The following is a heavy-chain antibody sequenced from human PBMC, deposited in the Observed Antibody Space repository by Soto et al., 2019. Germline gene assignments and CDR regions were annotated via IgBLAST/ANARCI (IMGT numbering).Heavy chain of an antibody. Sequence: QVQLVQSGAEVKKPGASVKVSCKASGYTFTSYGISWVRQAPGQGLEWMGWISAYKGNTNYAQKLRGRVTMTTDTSTSTAYMELRSLRSDDRAVYYCARSRGGAAQGVTGWFDPWGQGTLVTVSS. D-gene: IGHD2-15*01. J-gene: IGHJ5*02. CDR1: GYTFTSYG. CDR2: ISAYKGNT. V-gene: IGHV1-18*01. CDR3: ARSRGGAAQGVTGWFDP.